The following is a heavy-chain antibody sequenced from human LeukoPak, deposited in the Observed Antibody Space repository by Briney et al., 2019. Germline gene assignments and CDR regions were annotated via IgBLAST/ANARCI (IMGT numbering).Heavy chain of an antibody. Sequence: SETLSPTCTVSGGSISTTSSYWGWVRQPPGKGLEWIGSIYYDGSTHYNPSLKSRVTISVGTSKNQFSLKLSSVTAADTAVYYCARRGGTAAGNCFDYWGQGTLVTVSS. CDR3: ARRGGTAAGNCFDY. V-gene: IGHV4-39*01. CDR2: IYYDGST. J-gene: IGHJ4*02. D-gene: IGHD6-13*01. CDR1: GGSISTTSSY.